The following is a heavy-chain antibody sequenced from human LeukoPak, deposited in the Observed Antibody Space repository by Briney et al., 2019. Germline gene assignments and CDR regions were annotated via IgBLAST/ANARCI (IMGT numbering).Heavy chain of an antibody. CDR3: ARRDWNYEMIDY. J-gene: IGHJ4*02. D-gene: IGHD1-7*01. CDR2: IDPSDSYT. Sequence: GESLKISCKGSGYSFTSYWISWVRQMPGKGLEWMGRIDPSDSYTNYSPSFQGQVTISADKSISTAYLQWSSLKASDTAIYYCARRDWNYEMIDYWGQGTLVSVSS. CDR1: GYSFTSYW. V-gene: IGHV5-10-1*04.